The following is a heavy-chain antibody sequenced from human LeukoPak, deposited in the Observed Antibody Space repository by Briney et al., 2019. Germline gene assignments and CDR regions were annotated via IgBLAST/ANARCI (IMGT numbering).Heavy chain of an antibody. D-gene: IGHD2/OR15-2a*01. J-gene: IGHJ4*02. V-gene: IGHV3-9*01. CDR3: AKDKAQAYYASWSPVC. CDR2: LNWNSGGI. Sequence: PGGSLRLSCAASGFTFDDYAMHWVRQAPGKGLKWVSGLNWNSGGIVYADSVKGRFTISRDNAKGSLYLQMNNLRTEDTALYSCAKDKAQAYYASWSPVCWGQVVLVTVSS. CDR1: GFTFDDYA.